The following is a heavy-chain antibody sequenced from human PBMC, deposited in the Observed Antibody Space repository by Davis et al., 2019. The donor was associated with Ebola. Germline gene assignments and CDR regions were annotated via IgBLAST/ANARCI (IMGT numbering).Heavy chain of an antibody. V-gene: IGHV4-34*01. CDR3: ARGDYISASSWYVLDS. CDR1: GASFSGFY. D-gene: IGHD6-13*01. Sequence: SETLSLTCGVSGASFSGFYCSWVRQAPGGGLEWIGEIDHSGSTTYNPSLKSRVTISVDTSQNQLSLILTSVTAADTAVYYCARGDYISASSWYVLDSWGQGHLVTVSS. CDR2: IDHSGST. J-gene: IGHJ4*02.